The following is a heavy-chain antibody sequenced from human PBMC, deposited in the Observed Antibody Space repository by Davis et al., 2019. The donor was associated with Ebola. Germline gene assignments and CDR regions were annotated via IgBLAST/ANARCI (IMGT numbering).Heavy chain of an antibody. J-gene: IGHJ6*04. CDR2: ISYDGSNK. D-gene: IGHD4-17*01. V-gene: IGHV3-30*14. CDR3: ASESTVTTLYYYYGMDV. Sequence: GGSLRLSCAASGFTFSSYAMHWVRQAPGKGLEWVAVISYDGSNKYYADSVKGRFTISRDNSKNTLYLQMNSLRAEDTAVYYCASESTVTTLYYYYGMDVWGKGTTVTVSS. CDR1: GFTFSSYA.